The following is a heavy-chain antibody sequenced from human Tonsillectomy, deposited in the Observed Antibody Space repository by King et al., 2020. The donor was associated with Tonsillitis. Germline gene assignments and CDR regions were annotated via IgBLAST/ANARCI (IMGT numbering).Heavy chain of an antibody. V-gene: IGHV3-30*04. CDR2: ISYDVSNK. CDR1: GFTFSHYA. J-gene: IGHJ4*02. CDR3: ARDSPPDY. Sequence: VQLVESGGGVVQPGRSLRLSCAASGFTFSHYAMHWVRQAPGKGLDWVAVISYDVSNKNYADSVKGRFTISRDDSKNTLYLQMNSLRGEDTAVYYCARDSPPDYWGQGTLVTVSS.